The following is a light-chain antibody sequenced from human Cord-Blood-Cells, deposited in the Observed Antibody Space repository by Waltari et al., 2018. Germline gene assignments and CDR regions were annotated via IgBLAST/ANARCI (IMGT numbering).Light chain of an antibody. CDR3: QQYDNLPLT. Sequence: DIQMTQSPSSLSESVGDRVTITCQAIQDISNYLNWYQKKPGKAPKRLIYDASNLETGVPSSFSGSGSGTDFSFTISSLQPADIATYYCQQYDNLPLTFGGGTKVEIK. CDR1: QDISNY. V-gene: IGKV1-33*01. CDR2: DAS. J-gene: IGKJ4*02.